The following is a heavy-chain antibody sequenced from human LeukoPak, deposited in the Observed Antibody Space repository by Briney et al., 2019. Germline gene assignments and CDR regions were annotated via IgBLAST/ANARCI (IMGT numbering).Heavy chain of an antibody. J-gene: IGHJ4*02. CDR2: INPNSGGT. Sequence: GASVKVSCKASGYTFTGYYMHWVRQAPGQGLEWMERINPNSGGTNYAQKFQGRVTMTRDTSISTAYMELSRLRSDDTAVYYCARDFVGVVVPECWGQGTLVTVSS. D-gene: IGHD2-15*01. CDR3: ARDFVGVVVPEC. CDR1: GYTFTGYY. V-gene: IGHV1-2*06.